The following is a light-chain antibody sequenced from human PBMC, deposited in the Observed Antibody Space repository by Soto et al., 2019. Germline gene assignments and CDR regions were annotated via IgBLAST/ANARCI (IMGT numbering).Light chain of an antibody. V-gene: IGKV3-15*01. Sequence: EIVMTQSPATLSVSPGERATLSWRASQNIDINIVWYQQKPGQAPRLLIYGASTRATGIPARFSGSGSGTEFTLTISSLQSEDFAVYYCQQYNNWPPITFGQGTRLEIK. CDR3: QQYNNWPPIT. J-gene: IGKJ5*01. CDR2: GAS. CDR1: QNIDIN.